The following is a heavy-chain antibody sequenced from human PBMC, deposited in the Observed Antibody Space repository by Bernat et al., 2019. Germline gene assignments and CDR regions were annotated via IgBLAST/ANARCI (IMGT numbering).Heavy chain of an antibody. CDR1: GESFSGSY. CDR3: AGGGAAAGRMDV. Sequence: QVQLQQWGAGLLKPSETLSLTCAVYGESFSGSYWSWIRQPPGKGLEWIGEMNQSGSTNYNPSLKSRVTISVDTSKNHFSLKLSSVTAADTAVYYCAGGGAAAGRMDVWGQGTTVTVSS. J-gene: IGHJ6*02. D-gene: IGHD6-13*01. CDR2: MNQSGST. V-gene: IGHV4-34*01.